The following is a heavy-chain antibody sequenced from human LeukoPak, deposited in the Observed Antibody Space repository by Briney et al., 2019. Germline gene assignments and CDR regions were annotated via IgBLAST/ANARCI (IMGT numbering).Heavy chain of an antibody. CDR1: GGTFSSCA. CDR3: ARVGQYCGGDCFDY. J-gene: IGHJ4*02. D-gene: IGHD2-21*01. CDR2: IIPIFGTA. Sequence: SVKVSCKASGGTFSSCAISWVRQAPGQGLEWMGGIIPIFGTANYAQKFQGRVTITADESTSTAYMELSSLRSEDTAVYYCARVGQYCGGDCFDYWGQGTLVTVSS. V-gene: IGHV1-69*13.